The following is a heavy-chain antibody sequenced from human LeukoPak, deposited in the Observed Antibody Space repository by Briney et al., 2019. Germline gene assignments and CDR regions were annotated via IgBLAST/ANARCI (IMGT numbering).Heavy chain of an antibody. Sequence: SETLSLTCTVSGGSISSGGYYWSWIRQHPGKGLEWIGYIYYSGSTYYNPSLKSRVTISVDTSKNQFSLKLSSVTAADTAVYYCARDLTAWKDNWFDPWGQGTLVTVSS. J-gene: IGHJ5*02. CDR1: GGSISSGGYY. CDR3: ARDLTAWKDNWFDP. D-gene: IGHD1-1*01. V-gene: IGHV4-31*03. CDR2: IYYSGST.